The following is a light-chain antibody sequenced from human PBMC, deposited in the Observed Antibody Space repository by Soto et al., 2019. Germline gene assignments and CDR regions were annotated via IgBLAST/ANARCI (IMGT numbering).Light chain of an antibody. CDR2: GAS. V-gene: IGKV1-27*01. CDR1: QGISSY. CDR3: HRYDSIPLT. J-gene: IGKJ1*01. Sequence: DIQMAQSPSSLSASIGDRVTITCRASQGISSYLAWYQQRPGNAPNLLIYGASILQSGVPSRFSGSGSGTHFTLTISSLQPEDVATYYCHRYDSIPLTFGQGTTVEIK.